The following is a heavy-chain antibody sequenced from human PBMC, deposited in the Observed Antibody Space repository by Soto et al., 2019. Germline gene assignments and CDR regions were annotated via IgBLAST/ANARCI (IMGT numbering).Heavy chain of an antibody. V-gene: IGHV1-69*01. CDR1: GGTFSSYA. D-gene: IGHD2-2*02. CDR3: VRVKESCSSTSCYKFFDF. CDR2: IIPMYGMP. J-gene: IGHJ4*02. Sequence: QVQLVQSGAEVKKPGSSVKVSCKASGGTFSSYAVSWVRQAPGQGLEWVGEIIPMYGMPNLAHRFQGRVTVTVDESTSTVYMEVSSLRSEDTAIYYCVRVKESCSSTSCYKFFDFWGQGSLVTVSS.